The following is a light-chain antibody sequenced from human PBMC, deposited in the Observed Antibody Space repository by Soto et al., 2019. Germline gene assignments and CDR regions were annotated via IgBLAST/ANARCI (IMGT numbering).Light chain of an antibody. V-gene: IGKV3-20*01. Sequence: EIVFTQSPGTLSLSPGERATLSCRASQSVRSNFLAWYQQKPGQAPRLLIYGASNRATGIRDRFSGSGSGTEFTLTITRLEAEDFAVYYCQQYNNSTWTFGQGTKVDIK. CDR3: QQYNNSTWT. CDR1: QSVRSNF. J-gene: IGKJ1*01. CDR2: GAS.